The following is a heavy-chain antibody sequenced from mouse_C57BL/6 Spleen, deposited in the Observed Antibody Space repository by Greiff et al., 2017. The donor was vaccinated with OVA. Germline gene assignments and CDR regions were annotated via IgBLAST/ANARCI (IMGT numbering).Heavy chain of an antibody. CDR1: GYTFTDYN. J-gene: IGHJ1*03. D-gene: IGHD1-1*01. CDR3: ARTITTVVANWYFDV. Sequence: EVQLVEPGPELVKPGASVKIPCKASGYTFTDYNMDWVTQSNGKSLEWIGDINPKNGGTIYNQKFKGKATLTVDKSSSTAYMELRSLTSEDTAVYYCARTITTVVANWYFDVWGTGTTVTVSS. V-gene: IGHV1-18*01. CDR2: INPKNGGT.